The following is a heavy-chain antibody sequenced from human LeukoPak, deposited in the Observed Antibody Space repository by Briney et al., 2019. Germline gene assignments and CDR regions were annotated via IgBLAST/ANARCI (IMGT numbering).Heavy chain of an antibody. J-gene: IGHJ4*02. D-gene: IGHD4-23*01. CDR1: GFTFSSYA. CDR3: ARDLPVVY. V-gene: IGHV3-30*14. CDR2: MSYDGSNE. Sequence: GGSLRLSCAASGFTFSSYAMHWVRQAPGKGLEWVAVMSYDGSNEYYADSVKGRFTISRDSSKNTLYLQMNSLRAEDTAVYYCARDLPVVYWGQGTLVTVSS.